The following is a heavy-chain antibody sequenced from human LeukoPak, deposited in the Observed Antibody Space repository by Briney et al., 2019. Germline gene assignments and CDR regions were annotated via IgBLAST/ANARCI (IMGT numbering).Heavy chain of an antibody. CDR3: ARNTPEDAFDI. CDR1: GFTFSSYA. J-gene: IGHJ3*02. CDR2: ISSSGRTI. Sequence: GGSLRLSCAASGFTFSSYAMNWVRQAPGKGLEWVSYISSSGRTIYYADSVKGRFTISRDNPKNSLYLQMNSLRAEDTAVYYCARNTPEDAFDIWGQGTMVTVSS. V-gene: IGHV3-48*03.